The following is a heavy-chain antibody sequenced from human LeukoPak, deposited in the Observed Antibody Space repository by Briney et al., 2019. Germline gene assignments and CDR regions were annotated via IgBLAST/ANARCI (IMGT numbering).Heavy chain of an antibody. CDR1: GGSFSGYY. V-gene: IGHV4-34*01. Sequence: SETLSLTWAVYGGSFSGYYWSWIRQPPGKGLEWIGEINHSGSTNYNPSLKSRVTISVDTSKNQFSLKLSSVTAADTAVYYCARGFPTFRYYYGMDVWGQGTTVTVSS. CDR3: ARGFPTFRYYYGMDV. J-gene: IGHJ6*02. CDR2: INHSGST.